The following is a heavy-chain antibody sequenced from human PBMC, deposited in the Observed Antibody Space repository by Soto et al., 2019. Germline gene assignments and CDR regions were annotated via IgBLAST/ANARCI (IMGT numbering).Heavy chain of an antibody. V-gene: IGHV1-24*01. D-gene: IGHD6-19*01. CDR1: GGTFSSYT. CDR3: ATGSRHSSGWYKVAFDI. Sequence: ASVKVSCKASGGTFSSYTISWVRQAPGQGLEWMGGFDPEDGETIYAQKFQGRVTMTEDTSTDTAYMELSSLRSEDTAVYYCATGSRHSSGWYKVAFDISGQGTMVTVSS. CDR2: FDPEDGET. J-gene: IGHJ3*02.